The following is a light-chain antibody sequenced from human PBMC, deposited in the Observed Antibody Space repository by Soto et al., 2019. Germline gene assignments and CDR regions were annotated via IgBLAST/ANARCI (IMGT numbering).Light chain of an antibody. CDR3: QQYNDWPPIT. CDR2: GAS. Sequence: DIIMTQSPATLSVSTGEGATLSCRASQGIGDTLAWYQQKPGQAPRLLIYGASTRATGIPGRFSGSGFGTEFTLTISGLQPEDFAVYYCQQYNDWPPITFGQGARLEIK. V-gene: IGKV3-15*01. J-gene: IGKJ5*01. CDR1: QGIGDT.